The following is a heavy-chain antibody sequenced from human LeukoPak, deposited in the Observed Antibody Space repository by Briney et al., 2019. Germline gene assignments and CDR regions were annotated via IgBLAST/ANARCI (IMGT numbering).Heavy chain of an antibody. V-gene: IGHV3-23*01. D-gene: IGHD1-26*01. J-gene: IGHJ3*02. CDR2: ISYSGGRT. Sequence: GGSLRLSCAASGFTFSSHAMSWVRQAPGKGLEWVSTISYSGGRTDYADSVKGRFAISRDSSKNTLYLQMNGLRGDDTAIYYCAKDDGGSPPDAFDIWGQGTLVSVSS. CDR3: AKDDGGSPPDAFDI. CDR1: GFTFSSHA.